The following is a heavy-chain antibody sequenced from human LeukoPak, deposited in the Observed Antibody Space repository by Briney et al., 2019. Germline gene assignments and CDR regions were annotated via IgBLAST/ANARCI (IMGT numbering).Heavy chain of an antibody. J-gene: IGHJ4*02. D-gene: IGHD3-10*01. CDR3: ARYVVSGAGTYYFDY. CDR1: GGSIGSSSYC. Sequence: SETLSLTCSVSGGSIGSSSYCWGWIRQPPGKGLEWIAPICYSGSTFYNPSLKSRVTISVDTSKNQFSLRLSSVTAADTAVYLCARYVVSGAGTYYFDYWGQGSLVTVSS. CDR2: ICYSGST. V-gene: IGHV4-39*01.